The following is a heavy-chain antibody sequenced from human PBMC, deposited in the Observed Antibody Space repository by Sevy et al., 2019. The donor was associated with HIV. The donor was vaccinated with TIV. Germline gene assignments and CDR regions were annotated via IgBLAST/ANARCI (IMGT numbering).Heavy chain of an antibody. CDR3: ATSRSGYFDSSGYYIY. Sequence: GESLKIYCKGSGYSFTSHWIGWVRHMPGKGLEWMGIIYPDDSDTTYSPSFEGQVTFSADKSISTAYLQWSSLKASDTAMYYCATSRSGYFDSSGYYIYWGQGTLVTVSS. V-gene: IGHV5-51*01. D-gene: IGHD3-22*01. CDR1: GYSFTSHW. CDR2: IYPDDSDT. J-gene: IGHJ4*02.